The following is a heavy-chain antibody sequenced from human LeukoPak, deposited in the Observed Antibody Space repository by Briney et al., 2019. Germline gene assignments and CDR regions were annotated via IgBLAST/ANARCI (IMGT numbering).Heavy chain of an antibody. D-gene: IGHD3-16*02. J-gene: IGHJ5*02. CDR2: ISGSGGST. CDR3: ACRDDYVWGSYRNWFDP. CDR1: GFTFSSHA. Sequence: GGSLRLSCAASGFTFSSHAMSWVRQAPGKGLEWVSAISGSGGSTYYADSVKGRFTISRDNSKNTLYLQMNSLRAEDTAVYYCACRDDYVWGSYRNWFDPWGQGTLVTVSS. V-gene: IGHV3-23*01.